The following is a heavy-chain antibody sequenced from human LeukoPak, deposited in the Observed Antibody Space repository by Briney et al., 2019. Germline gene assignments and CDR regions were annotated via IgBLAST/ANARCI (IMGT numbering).Heavy chain of an antibody. D-gene: IGHD3-22*01. CDR1: GFTFSSYS. V-gene: IGHV3-23*01. CDR2: ISGSGGST. J-gene: IGHJ3*02. CDR3: AKDLSYDSSPDAFDI. Sequence: GGSLRLSCAASGFTFSSYSMNWVRQAPGKGLEWVSAISGSGGSTYYADSVKGRFTISRDNSKNTLYLQMNSLRAEDTAVYYCAKDLSYDSSPDAFDIWGQGTMVTVSP.